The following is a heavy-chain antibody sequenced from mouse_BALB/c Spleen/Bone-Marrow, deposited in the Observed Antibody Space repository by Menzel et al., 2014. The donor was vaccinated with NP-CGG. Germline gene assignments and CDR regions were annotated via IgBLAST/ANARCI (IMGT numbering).Heavy chain of an antibody. CDR2: INPSNGRT. CDR1: GYTFTSYW. CDR3: TRVFFVY. V-gene: IGHV1S81*02. J-gene: IGHJ3*01. Sequence: QVQLQQSGAELVKPGASVKLSCKASGYTFTSYWMHWVKQRPGQGLEWIGEINPSNGRTNYNEKFKSKATLTVDKSSSTAYIQHRSLISEVSAVYYCTRVFFVYGGQGTLLTVSA.